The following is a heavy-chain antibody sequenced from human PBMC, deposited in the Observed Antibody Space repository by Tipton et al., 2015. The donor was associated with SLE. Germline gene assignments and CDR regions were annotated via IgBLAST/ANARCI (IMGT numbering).Heavy chain of an antibody. CDR1: DFSVNISD. Sequence: GSLRLSCAASDFSVNISDMNWVRQAPGKGLEWVSMTETDNETYYADSVRGRFTVSRDTSKNTLFLRMSNLKADDTALYFCTKGGPGGMDVWGQGPTVIVSS. V-gene: IGHV3-66*02. J-gene: IGHJ6*02. CDR3: TKGGPGGMDV. CDR2: TETDNET. D-gene: IGHD2-15*01.